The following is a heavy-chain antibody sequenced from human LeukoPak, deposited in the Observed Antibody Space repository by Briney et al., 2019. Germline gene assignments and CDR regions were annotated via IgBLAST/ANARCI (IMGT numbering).Heavy chain of an antibody. CDR3: ARVRIVGSTYDAFDI. V-gene: IGHV3-30-3*01. D-gene: IGHD1-26*01. Sequence: GRSLRLSCAASGFTFSTYAMHWVRQAPGEGREWVAVISYDGTTKYHADSVKGRFSISRDNSKNTLYLQMNTLRAEDTAVYYCARVRIVGSTYDAFDIWGQRTMVTVSS. CDR2: ISYDGTTK. J-gene: IGHJ3*02. CDR1: GFTFSTYA.